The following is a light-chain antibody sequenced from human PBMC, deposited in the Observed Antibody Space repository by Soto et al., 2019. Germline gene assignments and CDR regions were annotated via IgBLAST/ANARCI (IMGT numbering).Light chain of an antibody. V-gene: IGLV2-18*02. CDR3: TSYSSGITYV. J-gene: IGLJ1*01. CDR2: EVS. CDR1: SSDVGRYNL. Sequence: QSVLTQPPSVSGSPGQSVTISCTGTSSDVGRYNLVSWYQQPPGTAPKLMIYEVSNRPSGVPDRFSGSKSGNTASLTISGLQAEDEADYYCTSYSSGITYVFGTGTKVTVL.